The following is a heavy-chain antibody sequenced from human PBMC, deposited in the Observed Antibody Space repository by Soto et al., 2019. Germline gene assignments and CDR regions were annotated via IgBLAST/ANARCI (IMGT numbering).Heavy chain of an antibody. D-gene: IGHD2-2*01. CDR2: IIPIPGTA. J-gene: IGHJ6*02. V-gene: IGHV1-69*01. Sequence: QVQLVQSGAEVKKPGSSVKVSCKASGGTFSSYAISWVRQAPGQGLEWMGGIIPIPGTANYAQKVQGRVTITSDESTSTAYMELRSMRSVDAAVYYCARSQGSSTSLEIYYYYYDGMDVWGQGTRVTVSS. CDR1: GGTFSSYA. CDR3: ARSQGSSTSLEIYYYYYDGMDV.